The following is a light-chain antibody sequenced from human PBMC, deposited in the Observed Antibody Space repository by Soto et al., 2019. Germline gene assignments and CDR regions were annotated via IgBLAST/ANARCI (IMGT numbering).Light chain of an antibody. V-gene: IGKV1-5*03. CDR3: QHYGSSSPWT. J-gene: IGKJ1*01. CDR1: QSISSW. CDR2: KAS. Sequence: DIQMPQSPSTLSASVGDRVTITCRASQSISSWLAWYQQKPGRAPKLLIYKASSLETGVPSRFSGSGSGTEFTLIISSLQPDDFASYYCQHYGSSSPWTFGQGTKVDIK.